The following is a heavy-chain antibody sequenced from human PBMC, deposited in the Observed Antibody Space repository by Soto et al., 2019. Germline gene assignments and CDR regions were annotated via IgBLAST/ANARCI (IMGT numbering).Heavy chain of an antibody. D-gene: IGHD3-22*01. Sequence: SDTLSLTCTVSGGSISSGGYYWSWIRQHPGKGLEWIGYIYYSGGTYYNPSLKSRVTISVDTSKNQFSLELSSVTAADTAVYYCASIYDSSGYYYENNGFDPWGQGTLVTVSS. V-gene: IGHV4-31*03. CDR3: ASIYDSSGYYYENNGFDP. CDR1: GGSISSGGYY. J-gene: IGHJ5*02. CDR2: IYYSGGT.